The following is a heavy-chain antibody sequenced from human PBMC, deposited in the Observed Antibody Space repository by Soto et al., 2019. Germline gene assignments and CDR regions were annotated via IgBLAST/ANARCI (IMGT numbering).Heavy chain of an antibody. V-gene: IGHV3-30*18. CDR3: AKERGRNRNFAMDV. CDR1: GLTFSDYG. CDR2: ISYDGSFV. J-gene: IGHJ6*02. D-gene: IGHD1-1*01. Sequence: GGSLRLSCVVSGLTFSDYGFHWVRQAPGKGLDWVAAISYDGSFVYYADSVRGRFTISRDNSRNTLDLQMNTLRHEDTAVYYCAKERGRNRNFAMDVWGQGTSVTVSS.